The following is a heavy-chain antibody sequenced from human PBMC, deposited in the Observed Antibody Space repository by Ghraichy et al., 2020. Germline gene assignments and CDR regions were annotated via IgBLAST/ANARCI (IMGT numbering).Heavy chain of an antibody. CDR2: IDHTGNT. D-gene: IGHD5-24*01. Sequence: SQTLSLTCAVYGGSFSANYWSWVRQPPGKGLEWVGEIDHTGNTNYKPSLTSRVTISVDTSNNQYSLKLTSVTAADTAVYYCASARWDYWGQGTLVVVSS. J-gene: IGHJ4*02. CDR3: ASARWDY. V-gene: IGHV4-34*01. CDR1: GGSFSANY.